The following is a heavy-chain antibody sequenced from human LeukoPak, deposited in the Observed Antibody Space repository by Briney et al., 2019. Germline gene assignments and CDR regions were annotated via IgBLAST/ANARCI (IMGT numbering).Heavy chain of an antibody. CDR3: ARDRYHYDSSGYYFDH. CDR2: IYYSGNT. J-gene: IGHJ4*02. Sequence: SETLSLTCTVSGVSVSSGTYYWSWIRQPPGRGLEWIGYIYYSGNTNYNPSLKSRVTISVDTSKNQLSLKLSSVTAADTAVYYCARDRYHYDSSGYYFDHWGQGTLVTVSS. CDR1: GVSVSSGTYY. D-gene: IGHD3-22*01. V-gene: IGHV4-61*01.